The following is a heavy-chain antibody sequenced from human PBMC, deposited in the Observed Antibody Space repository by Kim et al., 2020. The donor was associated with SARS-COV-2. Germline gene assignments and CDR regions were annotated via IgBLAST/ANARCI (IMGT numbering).Heavy chain of an antibody. CDR3: AKAEAYDY. CDR2: ISYDGSNK. CDR1: GFTFSSYG. Sequence: GGSLRLSCAVSGFTFSSYGMHWVRQAPGKGLEWVAVISYDGSNKYYADSVKGRFTISRDNSKNTLYLQMNSLRAEDTAVYYCAKAEAYDYWGQGTLVTVS. V-gene: IGHV3-30*18. J-gene: IGHJ4*02.